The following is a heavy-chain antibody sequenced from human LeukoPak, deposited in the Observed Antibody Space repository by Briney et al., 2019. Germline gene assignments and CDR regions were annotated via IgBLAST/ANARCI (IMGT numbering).Heavy chain of an antibody. J-gene: IGHJ4*02. CDR3: AKDLIY. Sequence: TGGSLRLSCAASGFTFSLFGMHWVRQTPGKWLEWVAFIQYDGRNKYYGDSVQGRFTIFRDNSKNTLYLQMNRLRSEDTAIYYCAKDLIYWGQGTLVTVSS. V-gene: IGHV3-30*02. CDR1: GFTFSLFG. CDR2: IQYDGRNK.